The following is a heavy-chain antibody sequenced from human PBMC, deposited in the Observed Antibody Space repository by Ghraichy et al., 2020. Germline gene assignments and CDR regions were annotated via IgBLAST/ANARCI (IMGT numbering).Heavy chain of an antibody. Sequence: SETLSLTCTVSGGSISSSSYYWGWIRQPPGKGLEWIGSIYYSGSTYYNPSLKSRVTISVDTSKNQFSLKLSSVTAADTAVYYCARRRAMVKLAAFDYWGQGTLVTVSS. J-gene: IGHJ4*02. CDR1: GGSISSSSYY. D-gene: IGHD5-18*01. V-gene: IGHV4-39*01. CDR3: ARRRAMVKLAAFDY. CDR2: IYYSGST.